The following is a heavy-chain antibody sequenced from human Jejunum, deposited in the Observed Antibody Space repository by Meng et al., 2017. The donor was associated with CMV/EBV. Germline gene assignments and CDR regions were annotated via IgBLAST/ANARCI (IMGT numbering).Heavy chain of an antibody. CDR2: IHYSEST. V-gene: IGHV4-59*01. D-gene: IGHD3-3*01. CDR1: GGSISSYY. CDR3: VRGVSPTEWPLEK. Sequence: TLSGGSISSYYWSWVRQSPGKGLEWLGYIHYSESTKYNPSLESRVTMSLDRSRNQFSLRLSSVTAADTAVYFCVRGVSPTEWPLEKWGQGTLVTVSS. J-gene: IGHJ4*02.